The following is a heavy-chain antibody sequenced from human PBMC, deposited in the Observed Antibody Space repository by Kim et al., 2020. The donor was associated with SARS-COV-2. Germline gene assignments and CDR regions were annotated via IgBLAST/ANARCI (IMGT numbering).Heavy chain of an antibody. Sequence: SETLSLTCTVSGGSISSSSYYWGWIRQPPGKGLEWIGSIYYSGSTYYNPSLKSRVTISVDTSKNQFSLKLSSVTAADTAVYYCARRDIVGATKLYYYYYGMDVWGQGTTVTVSS. D-gene: IGHD1-26*01. J-gene: IGHJ6*02. V-gene: IGHV4-39*01. CDR2: IYYSGST. CDR1: GGSISSSSYY. CDR3: ARRDIVGATKLYYYYYGMDV.